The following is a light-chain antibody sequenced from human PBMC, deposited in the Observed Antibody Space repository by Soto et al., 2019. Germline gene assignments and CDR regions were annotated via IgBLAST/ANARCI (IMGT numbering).Light chain of an antibody. J-gene: IGKJ1*01. V-gene: IGKV1-39*01. CDR1: QSISSN. Sequence: DIQMTQSPSSLSASVGERVTITCRASQSISSNLNWYQQKPGKAPKLLIYAASSLQSGVPSRFSVSGSWTDFTLTISSLQPEDFATYYCQQSYSTPRSFGQGTKVEIK. CDR3: QQSYSTPRS. CDR2: AAS.